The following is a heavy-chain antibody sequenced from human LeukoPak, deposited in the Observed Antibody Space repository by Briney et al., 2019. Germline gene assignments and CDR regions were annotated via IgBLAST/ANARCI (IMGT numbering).Heavy chain of an antibody. CDR2: ISYDGSNK. CDR1: GFTFSSCA. J-gene: IGHJ3*02. D-gene: IGHD6-19*01. CDR3: ARGKSSSGWPDAFDI. Sequence: GRSLRLSCAASGFTFSSCAMHWVRQAPGKGLEWVAVISYDGSNKYYADSVKGRFTISRDNSKNTLYLQMNSLRAEDTAVYYCARGKSSSGWPDAFDIWGQGTMVTVSS. V-gene: IGHV3-30-3*01.